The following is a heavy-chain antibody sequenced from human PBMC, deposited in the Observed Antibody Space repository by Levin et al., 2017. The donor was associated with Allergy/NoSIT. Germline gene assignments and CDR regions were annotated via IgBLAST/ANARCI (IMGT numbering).Heavy chain of an antibody. Sequence: SETLSLTCKVSGGSISSGSYYWSWIRQPAAKGLEWIGRIYSSGSANYNPSLKSRVTISVDTSKNQFSLKLSSWTAADTAVYYCTRAEVGSEHWGQGTLVTVSS. V-gene: IGHV4-61*02. D-gene: IGHD3-10*01. CDR2: IYSSGSA. CDR3: TRAEVGSEH. CDR1: GGSISSGSYY. J-gene: IGHJ4*02.